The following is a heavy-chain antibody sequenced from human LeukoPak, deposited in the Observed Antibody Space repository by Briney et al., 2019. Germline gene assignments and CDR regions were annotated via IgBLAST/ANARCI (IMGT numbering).Heavy chain of an antibody. V-gene: IGHV4-59*12. D-gene: IGHD3-10*01. J-gene: IGHJ3*02. CDR3: AKSNGYGLVDI. Sequence: SETLSLTCTVSGGSISSYYWSWIRQPPGKGLKWIGNIYYSGYTTYSPSLRSRVTISVDTSRNQFSLNLNSVTAADTAVYYCAKSNGYGLVDIWGQGTMVTVSS. CDR2: IYYSGYT. CDR1: GGSISSYY.